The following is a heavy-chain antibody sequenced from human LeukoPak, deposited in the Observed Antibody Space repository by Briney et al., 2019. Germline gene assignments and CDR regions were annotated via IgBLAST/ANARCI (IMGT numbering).Heavy chain of an antibody. J-gene: IGHJ4*02. D-gene: IGHD3-16*02. CDR3: AREDRDYVWGSYRPLFDY. V-gene: IGHV1-18*01. Sequence: ASAKVSCKASGYTFTSYGISWVRRAPGQGLEWMGWISAYNGNTNYAQKLQGRVTMTTDTSTSPAYMELRSLRSDDTAVYYCAREDRDYVWGSYRPLFDYWGQGTLVTVSS. CDR1: GYTFTSYG. CDR2: ISAYNGNT.